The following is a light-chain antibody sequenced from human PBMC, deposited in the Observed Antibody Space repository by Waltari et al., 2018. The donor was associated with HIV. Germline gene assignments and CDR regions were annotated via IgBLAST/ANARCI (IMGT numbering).Light chain of an antibody. Sequence: SYVLTQPPSVSVAPGQTARITCGGNNIGSKSVHWYQQKPGQAPVLVVYDDSDRPSGSPGRFSGSNAGNTATLTSSRVEAGDEADYYCQVWDSSSDHMRVFGGGTKLTVL. CDR3: QVWDSSSDHMRV. CDR1: NIGSKS. V-gene: IGLV3-21*02. CDR2: DDS. J-gene: IGLJ2*01.